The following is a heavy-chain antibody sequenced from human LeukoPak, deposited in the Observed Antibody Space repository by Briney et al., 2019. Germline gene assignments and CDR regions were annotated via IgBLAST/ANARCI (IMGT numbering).Heavy chain of an antibody. V-gene: IGHV1-69*04. D-gene: IGHD2-2*01. CDR1: GGTFSSYA. CDR3: ARGSVWGDIVVVREEYGMDV. Sequence: ASVKVSCKASGGTFSSYAISWVRQAPGQGLEWMGRIIPILGIANYAQKFQGGVTITADKSTSTAYMELSSLRSEDTAVYYCARGSVWGDIVVVREEYGMDVWGQGTTVTVSS. J-gene: IGHJ6*02. CDR2: IIPILGIA.